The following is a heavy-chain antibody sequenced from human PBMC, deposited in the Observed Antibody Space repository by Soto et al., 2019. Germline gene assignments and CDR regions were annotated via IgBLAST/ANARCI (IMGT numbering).Heavy chain of an antibody. D-gene: IGHD6-6*01. J-gene: IGHJ3*01. CDR1: GFTFSSHG. V-gene: IGHV3-23*01. CDR3: AKDGQYRTDGFAV. CDR2: LSRGGGTT. Sequence: EAQLLESGGDWAQPGGSLRLSCAASGFTFSSHGMSWVRQAPGKGLEWIAGLSRGGGTTYYADSVKCRFTISRDNSKNTLDLIMNSLKVEDTALYYCAKDGQYRTDGFAVWGQGTRVTVSS.